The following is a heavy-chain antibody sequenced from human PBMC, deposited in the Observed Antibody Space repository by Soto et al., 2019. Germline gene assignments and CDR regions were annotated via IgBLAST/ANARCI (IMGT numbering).Heavy chain of an antibody. CDR1: GFTFSSYG. CDR3: AKALGELSPESFDY. V-gene: IGHV3-30*18. Sequence: QGQLVESGGGVVQPGKSLRLSCAASGFTFSSYGMHWVRQAQGKGLEWVTFISHDGSNKYYADSVKGRVTVSRDNSKNTQYLQMNSLRAEDTAVYFCAKALGELSPESFDYWGRGTLVTVSS. CDR2: ISHDGSNK. D-gene: IGHD3-16*02. J-gene: IGHJ4*02.